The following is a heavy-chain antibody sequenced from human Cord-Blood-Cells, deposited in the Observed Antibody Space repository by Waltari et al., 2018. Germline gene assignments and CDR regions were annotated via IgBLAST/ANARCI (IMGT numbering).Heavy chain of an antibody. V-gene: IGHV4-59*11. Sequence: QVQLQESGPGLVKPSETLSLPCTVSGGSISSHYWSWIRQPPGKGLEWIGYIYYSGSTNYNPSLKSRVTISVATSKNQFSLKLSSVTAADTAVYYCARGVYFDLWGRGTLVTVSS. CDR2: IYYSGST. CDR1: GGSISSHY. D-gene: IGHD6-6*01. CDR3: ARGVYFDL. J-gene: IGHJ2*01.